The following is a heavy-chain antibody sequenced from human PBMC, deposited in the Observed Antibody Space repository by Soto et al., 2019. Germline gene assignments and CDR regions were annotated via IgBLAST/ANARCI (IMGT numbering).Heavy chain of an antibody. Sequence: GGSLRLSCAASGFTFSNAWMNWVRQAPGKGLEWVGRTKSKTDGGTTDYAAPVKGRFTISRDDSKNTLYLQMNSLKTEDTAVYSCTTEGPYYDILTGYYSPYYYYYGMDVWGQGTTVTVSS. CDR3: TTEGPYYDILTGYYSPYYYYYGMDV. V-gene: IGHV3-15*07. CDR1: GFTFSNAW. J-gene: IGHJ6*02. D-gene: IGHD3-9*01. CDR2: TKSKTDGGTT.